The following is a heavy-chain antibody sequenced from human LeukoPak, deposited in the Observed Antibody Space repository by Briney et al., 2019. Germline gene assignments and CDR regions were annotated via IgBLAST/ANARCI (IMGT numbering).Heavy chain of an antibody. Sequence: GRSLRLSCVASGFTFSSYAMHWVRQAPGKGLEWVAVISYDGSNKYYADSVKGRFTISRDNSKNTLYLQMNSLGAEDTAVYYCAREPAAMRGDFDYWGQGTLVTVSS. CDR3: AREPAAMRGDFDY. CDR1: GFTFSSYA. V-gene: IGHV3-30*04. CDR2: ISYDGSNK. D-gene: IGHD2-2*01. J-gene: IGHJ4*02.